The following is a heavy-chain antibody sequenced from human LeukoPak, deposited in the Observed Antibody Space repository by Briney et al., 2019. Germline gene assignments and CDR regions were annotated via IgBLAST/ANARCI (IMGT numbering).Heavy chain of an antibody. J-gene: IGHJ4*02. D-gene: IGHD6-13*01. V-gene: IGHV1-24*01. Sequence: ASVTVSFKVSGYTLTELSMHWVRQAPGKGLEWMGGFDPEDGETIYAQKFQGRVTMTEDTSTDTAYMELSSLRSEDTAVYYCATDQSASSWPRGYWGQGTLVTVSS. CDR2: FDPEDGET. CDR1: GYTLTELS. CDR3: ATDQSASSWPRGY.